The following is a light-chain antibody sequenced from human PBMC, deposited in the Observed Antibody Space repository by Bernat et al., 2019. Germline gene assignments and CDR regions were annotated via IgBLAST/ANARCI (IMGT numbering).Light chain of an antibody. J-gene: IGLJ2*01. CDR2: YDN. CDR1: QIGSKS. CDR3: QVWDTTTDHVI. Sequence: SYVLTQPPSVSLAPGNTARLTCGGNQIGSKSVHWYQQKPGQAPVLVLYYDNNRPSGSPERFSGSNSGDTATLTISRVEAGDGADYYCQVWDTTTDHVIFGGGTKLTVL. V-gene: IGLV3-21*04.